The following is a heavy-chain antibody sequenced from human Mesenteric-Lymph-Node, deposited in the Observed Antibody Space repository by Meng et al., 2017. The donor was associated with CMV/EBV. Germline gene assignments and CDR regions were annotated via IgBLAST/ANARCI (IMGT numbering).Heavy chain of an antibody. V-gene: IGHV4-38-2*02. CDR2: IFHSGIT. D-gene: IGHD6-13*01. CDR1: GYSISNGYY. Sequence: SETLSLTCTVSGYSISNGYYWGWIRQSPGKGLEWIGNIFHSGITYYNPSLKSRVTISVDTSKNLFSLKLSSVTAADTAVYYCTRDAGHYYAMAVWGQGTTVTVSS. J-gene: IGHJ6*02. CDR3: TRDAGHYYAMAV.